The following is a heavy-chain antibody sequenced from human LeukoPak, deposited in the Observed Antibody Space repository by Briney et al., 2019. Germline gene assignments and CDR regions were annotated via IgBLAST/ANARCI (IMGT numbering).Heavy chain of an antibody. CDR3: ASRARWSYYFDY. V-gene: IGHV3-30*14. CDR2: ISYDGSNK. CDR1: GFTFSSYA. Sequence: GGSLRLSCAASGFTFSSYAMHWVRQAPGKGLEWVAVISYDGSNKYYADSVKGRFTISRDNSKNTLYLQMNSLRAEDTAVYYCASRARWSYYFDYWGQGTLVTVSS. D-gene: IGHD4-23*01. J-gene: IGHJ4*02.